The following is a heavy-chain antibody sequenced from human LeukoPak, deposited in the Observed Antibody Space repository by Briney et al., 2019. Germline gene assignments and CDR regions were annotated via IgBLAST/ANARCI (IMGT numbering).Heavy chain of an antibody. CDR1: GYTFTSYG. J-gene: IGHJ3*02. CDR2: INPSGGST. V-gene: IGHV1-46*01. Sequence: ASVKVSCKASGYTFTSYGISWVRQAPGQGLERMGIINPSGGSTSYAQKFQGRVTMTRDTSTSTVYMELSSLRSEDTAVYYCARARVAGLTGAFDIWGQGTMVTVSS. D-gene: IGHD6-19*01. CDR3: ARARVAGLTGAFDI.